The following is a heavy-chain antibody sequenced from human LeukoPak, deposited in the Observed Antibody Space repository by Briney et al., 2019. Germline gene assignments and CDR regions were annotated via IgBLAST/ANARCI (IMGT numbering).Heavy chain of an antibody. CDR1: GGSISSYY. D-gene: IGHD3-10*01. CDR3: ARQGLPGYYHGMDV. J-gene: IGHJ6*02. Sequence: SETLSLTCTVSGGSISSYYWSWIRQPPGKGLEWIGYIYYSGSTNYNPSLKSRVTISVDTSKNQFSLKLSSVTAADTAVYYCARQGLPGYYHGMDVWGQGTTVTVSS. CDR2: IYYSGST. V-gene: IGHV4-59*08.